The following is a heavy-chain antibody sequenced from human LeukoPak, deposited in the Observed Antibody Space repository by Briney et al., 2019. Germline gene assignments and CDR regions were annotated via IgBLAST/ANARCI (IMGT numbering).Heavy chain of an antibody. Sequence: PGGSLRLSCAASGLPFGTYAMQGVRHARGRGLVGGAMLSYHGRKKLYAPSVKGRYSISRDNAENTLYLQMNSRRPDDTAVYYCARVASLSVTHYYYYGMDVWGPGTTVSVSS. V-gene: IGHV3-30*04. CDR3: ARVASLSVTHYYYYGMDV. CDR2: LSYHGRKK. J-gene: IGHJ6*02. CDR1: GLPFGTYA. D-gene: IGHD4-17*01.